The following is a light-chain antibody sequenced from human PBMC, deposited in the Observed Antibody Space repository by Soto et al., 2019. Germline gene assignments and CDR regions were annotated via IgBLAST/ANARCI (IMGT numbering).Light chain of an antibody. CDR2: EVS. Sequence: QSALTQPASASGSPGQSITISCTGTSSDVGSYNFVSSYQQHPAKAHNLINYEVSHRPAGVSNRFSGSKSGNTASLIISGLQAEDEADYYCNSDASRNPGVFGTGTKLTVL. CDR1: SSDVGSYNF. J-gene: IGLJ1*01. V-gene: IGLV2-14*01. CDR3: NSDASRNPGV.